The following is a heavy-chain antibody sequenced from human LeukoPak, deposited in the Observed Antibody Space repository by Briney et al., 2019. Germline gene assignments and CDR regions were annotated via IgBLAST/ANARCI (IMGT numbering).Heavy chain of an antibody. CDR2: ISGSGGNT. D-gene: IGHD3-10*01. CDR1: GFTFSSYE. J-gene: IGHJ4*02. V-gene: IGHV3-23*01. Sequence: GGSLRLSCAASGFTFSSYEMNWVRQAPGKGLEWVSSISGSGGNTYYADSVKGRFTFSRDNSKNTLYLQMSSLRAEDTAVYYCAKMKGITMVRGTFDYWGQGTLVTVSS. CDR3: AKMKGITMVRGTFDY.